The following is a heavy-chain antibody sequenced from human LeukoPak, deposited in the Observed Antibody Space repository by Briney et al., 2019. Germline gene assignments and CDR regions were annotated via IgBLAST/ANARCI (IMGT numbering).Heavy chain of an antibody. CDR1: GFTFSSYS. V-gene: IGHV3-21*01. CDR3: ARDGLYYYDSSGYPDPHNWFDP. Sequence: PGGSLRLSCAASGFTFSSYSMNWVRQAPGKGLEWVSSISSSSSYIYYADSVKGRFTISRDNAKNSLYLQMNSLRAEDTAVYYCARDGLYYYDSSGYPDPHNWFDPWGQGTLVTVSS. D-gene: IGHD3-22*01. J-gene: IGHJ5*02. CDR2: ISSSSSYI.